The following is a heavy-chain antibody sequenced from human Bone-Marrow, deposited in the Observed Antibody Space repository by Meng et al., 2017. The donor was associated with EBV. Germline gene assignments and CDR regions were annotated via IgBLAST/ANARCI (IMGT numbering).Heavy chain of an antibody. D-gene: IGHD4-17*01. V-gene: IGHV3-53*01. J-gene: IGHJ4*02. CDR2: IYSGGST. Sequence: EGRLVGPEGGLIQPGGARRLSCAASGFMFSSNYMSWVRQAPGKGLEWVSVIYSGGSTYYADSVKGRFTISRDNSKNTLYLQMNSLRAEDTAVYYCARAETTSQPRFDYWGQGTLVTVSS. CDR1: GFMFSSNY. CDR3: ARAETTSQPRFDY.